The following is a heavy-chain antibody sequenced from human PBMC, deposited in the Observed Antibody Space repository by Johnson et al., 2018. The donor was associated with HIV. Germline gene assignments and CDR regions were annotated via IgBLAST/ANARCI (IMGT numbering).Heavy chain of an antibody. J-gene: IGHJ3*02. V-gene: IGHV3-7*05. Sequence: VQLVESGGGVVQPGRSLRLSCAASGFTFSSYGMHWVRQAPGKGLEWVANIKQDGSEKYYVDSVKGRFTISRDNAKNSLYLHMNSLSAEDTAVYYCARPIAAHGVVDAFDSWGRGTMVTVSS. CDR1: GFTFSSYG. D-gene: IGHD6-13*01. CDR3: ARPIAAHGVVDAFDS. CDR2: IKQDGSEK.